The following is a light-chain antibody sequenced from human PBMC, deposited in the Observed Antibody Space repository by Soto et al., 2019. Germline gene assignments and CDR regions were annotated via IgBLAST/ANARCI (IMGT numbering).Light chain of an antibody. Sequence: QSVLTQSPSASASLGASVKLTRTLSSGHSSYAIAWHQQQPEKGPRYLMKLNSDGSHSKGDGIPDRFSGSSSGAERYLTISSLQSEDEADYYCQTWGTGIHVVFGGGTQLTVL. J-gene: IGLJ2*01. CDR1: SGHSSYA. V-gene: IGLV4-69*01. CDR2: LNSDGSH. CDR3: QTWGTGIHVV.